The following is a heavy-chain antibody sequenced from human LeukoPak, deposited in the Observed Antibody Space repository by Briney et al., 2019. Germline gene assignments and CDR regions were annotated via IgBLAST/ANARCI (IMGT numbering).Heavy chain of an antibody. Sequence: GGSLRLSCAASGFTFSNYEMNWVRQASGKGLEWVSYISGGGETTYYADSVRGRFTISRDNAKNSVYLQMNSLRGEDTAMYYCARAGQYSTNNWFDPWGQGTLVTVSS. CDR1: GFTFSNYE. CDR3: ARAGQYSTNNWFDP. D-gene: IGHD6-13*01. CDR2: ISGGGETT. V-gene: IGHV3-48*03. J-gene: IGHJ5*02.